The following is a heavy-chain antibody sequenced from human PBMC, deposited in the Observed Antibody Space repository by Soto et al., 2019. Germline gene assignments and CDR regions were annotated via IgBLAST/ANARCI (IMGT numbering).Heavy chain of an antibody. D-gene: IGHD1-1*01. J-gene: IGHJ4*02. CDR3: TRDWSADY. CDR1: GFIFNNYA. Sequence: EVRLLESGGGLVHPGGSLRLSCAASGFIFNNYAMTWVRQAPGKGLEWVTAIGGSGRDAYYADSVKGRFTISRDNSKNTLYLRMSSLRAEDTAVYYCTRDWSADYWGQGTLVTVSS. V-gene: IGHV3-23*01. CDR2: IGGSGRDA.